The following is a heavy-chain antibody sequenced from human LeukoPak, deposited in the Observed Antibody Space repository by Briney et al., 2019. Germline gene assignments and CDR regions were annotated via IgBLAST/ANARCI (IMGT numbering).Heavy chain of an antibody. CDR2: IYYSGST. CDR3: ARSSAYCYDSSGYLYPD. V-gene: IGHV4-39*01. J-gene: IGHJ4*02. Sequence: SETLSLTCTVSGGSISSSSYYWGWIRQPPGKGLEWIGSIYYSGSTYYNPSLKSRVTISVDTSKNQFSLKLSSVTAADTAVYYCARSSAYCYDSSGYLYPDWGQGTLVTVSS. D-gene: IGHD3-22*01. CDR1: GGSISSSSYY.